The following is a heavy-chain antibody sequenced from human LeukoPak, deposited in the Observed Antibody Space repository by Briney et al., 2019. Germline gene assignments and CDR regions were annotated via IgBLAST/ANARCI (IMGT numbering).Heavy chain of an antibody. CDR1: GFTFSNYA. CDR3: AKASIYYYMDV. D-gene: IGHD2/OR15-2a*01. CDR2: ISDSGGST. J-gene: IGHJ6*03. V-gene: IGHV3-23*01. Sequence: GGSLRLSCAASGFTFSNYAMNWVRQAPGKGLEWVSTISDSGGSTFYADSVKGRFTISRDNSKNTLYLQMNNVRAEDTAVYYCAKASIYYYMDVWGRGTTVTVS.